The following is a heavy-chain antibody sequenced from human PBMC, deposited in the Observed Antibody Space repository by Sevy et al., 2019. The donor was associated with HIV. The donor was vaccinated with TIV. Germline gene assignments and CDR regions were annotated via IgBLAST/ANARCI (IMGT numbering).Heavy chain of an antibody. V-gene: IGHV3-73*01. Sequence: GGSLRLSCAASGFTFSGSAMHWVRQASGKGLEWVGRIRSKANSYATAYAASVKGRFTISRDDSKNTAYLQMNSLKTEDTAVYYCTREPASELVTANNAFDIWGQGTMVTVSS. D-gene: IGHD2-21*02. J-gene: IGHJ3*02. CDR2: IRSKANSYAT. CDR1: GFTFSGSA. CDR3: TREPASELVTANNAFDI.